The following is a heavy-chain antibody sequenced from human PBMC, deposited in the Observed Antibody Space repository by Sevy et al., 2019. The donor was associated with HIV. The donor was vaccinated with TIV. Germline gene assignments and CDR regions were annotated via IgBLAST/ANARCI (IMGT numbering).Heavy chain of an antibody. CDR3: ARVRGITRIVPDAFDI. CDR1: GFTVSSNY. Sequence: GGSLRLSCAASGFTVSSNYMSWVRQAPGKGLEWVSVIYSGGRTYYADSVKGRFTISRDNSKNTLYLQMNSLRAEDTAVYYCARVRGITRIVPDAFDIWGQGTMVTVSS. CDR2: IYSGGRT. J-gene: IGHJ3*02. D-gene: IGHD3-22*01. V-gene: IGHV3-53*01.